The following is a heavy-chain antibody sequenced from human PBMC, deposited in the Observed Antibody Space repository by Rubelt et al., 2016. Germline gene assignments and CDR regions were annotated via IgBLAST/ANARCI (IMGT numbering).Heavy chain of an antibody. CDR1: GYTFTSYG. Sequence: QVQLVQSGAEVKKPGASVKVSCKASGYTFTSYGISWVRQAPGQGLEWMGWISAYNGNTNFALRVQGGVSMTTDTATVTAYMERRSRRSDGTAVDYGARYGDYAYYFDYWGQGTLVTVSS. J-gene: IGHJ4*02. V-gene: IGHV1-18*01. CDR3: ARYGDYAYYFDY. CDR2: ISAYNGNT. D-gene: IGHD4-17*01.